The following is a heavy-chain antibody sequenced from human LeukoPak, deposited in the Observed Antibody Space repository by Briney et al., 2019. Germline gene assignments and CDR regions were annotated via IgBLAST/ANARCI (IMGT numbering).Heavy chain of an antibody. D-gene: IGHD3-22*01. V-gene: IGHV4-4*07. CDR2: LHASEST. CDR3: ASLSSGAAFDV. Sequence: SETLSLTCTVSGAHISNYYWTWVRQYAAQGLEWIGRLHASESTIYNPSLKSRVTMSIDTSKDQLSLTLTSVTAADSAVYYCASLSSGAAFDVWGQGTVVTVSS. CDR1: GAHISNYY. J-gene: IGHJ3*01.